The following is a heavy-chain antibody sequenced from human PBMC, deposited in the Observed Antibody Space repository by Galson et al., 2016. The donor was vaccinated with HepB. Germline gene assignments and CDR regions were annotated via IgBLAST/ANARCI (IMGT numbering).Heavy chain of an antibody. CDR1: EDTVASYD. D-gene: IGHD2/OR15-2a*01. Sequence: SVKVSCKGSEDTVASYDVNWVRQATGQGLEWLGWMNPISGNPGLRKFKDRLIMTRDTSMTTANMELRSLTSEDTAFYYCLIRTTALSKRGLTYWGQGTLVTVSS. J-gene: IGHJ4*02. CDR2: MNPISGNP. CDR3: LIRTTALSKRGLTY. V-gene: IGHV1-8*01.